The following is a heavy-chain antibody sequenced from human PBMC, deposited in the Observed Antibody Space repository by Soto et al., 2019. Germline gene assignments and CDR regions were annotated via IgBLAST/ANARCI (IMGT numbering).Heavy chain of an antibody. CDR3: ATLPPRIVVTVLENPS. Sequence: QVQLRQSGPRMVRPSGTLSLTCGVSGTSISSTFWWTWVRQTPGKGLEWIGEVYHTGTTKYNPSLKNRVTISVDKSNNQFSLELRAVTAADTAVYYCATLPPRIVVTVLENPSWGQGSLVIVSS. D-gene: IGHD2-15*01. CDR2: VYHTGTT. V-gene: IGHV4-4*02. CDR1: GTSISSTFW. J-gene: IGHJ5*02.